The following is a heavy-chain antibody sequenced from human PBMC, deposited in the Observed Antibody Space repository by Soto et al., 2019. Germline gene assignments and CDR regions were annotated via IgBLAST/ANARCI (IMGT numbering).Heavy chain of an antibody. CDR1: GDTFNDYY. CDR3: ARESGGATATLDYYYFYVDV. CDR2: INPNGGVT. D-gene: IGHD5-12*01. J-gene: IGHJ6*03. Sequence: QVQLVQSGAEVKRPGASVTVSCRSSGDTFNDYYIHWVRQAPGQGLEWMGWINPNGGVTKYAQKFQGWVSMTRDTSIRTVYIQLSRLRSDDTAVYYCARESGGATATLDYYYFYVDVWGTGTTVTVSS. V-gene: IGHV1-2*04.